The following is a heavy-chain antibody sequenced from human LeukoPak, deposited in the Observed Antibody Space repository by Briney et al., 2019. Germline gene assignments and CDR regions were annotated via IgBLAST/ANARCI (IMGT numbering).Heavy chain of an antibody. J-gene: IGHJ2*01. CDR2: INHSGST. CDR1: GGSFSGYY. D-gene: IGHD1-26*01. V-gene: IGHV4-34*01. Sequence: SETLSLTCAVYGGSFSGYYWSWIRQPPGKGLEWIGEINHSGSTNYNPSLKSRVTISVDTSKNQFSLKLSSVTAADTAVYYCARRNSGSYNWYFDLWGRGTLVTVSS. CDR3: ARRNSGSYNWYFDL.